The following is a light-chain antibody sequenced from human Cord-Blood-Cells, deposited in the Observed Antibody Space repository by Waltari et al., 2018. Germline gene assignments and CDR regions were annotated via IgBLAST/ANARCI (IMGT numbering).Light chain of an antibody. CDR1: SSDVGSYNL. V-gene: IGLV2-23*02. CDR3: CSYAGSSTWV. J-gene: IGLJ3*02. Sequence: ITISCTGTSSDVGSYNLVSWYQQHPGKAPKLMIYEVSKRPSGVSNRFSGSKSGNTASLTISGLQAEDEADYYCCSYAGSSTWVFGGGTKLTVL. CDR2: EVS.